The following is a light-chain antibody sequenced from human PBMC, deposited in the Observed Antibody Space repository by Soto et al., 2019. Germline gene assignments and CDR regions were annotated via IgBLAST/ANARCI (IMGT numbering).Light chain of an antibody. CDR3: QVWDSSSDPNWV. J-gene: IGLJ3*02. CDR2: YDS. Sequence: SYELTQPPSVSVAPGKTARITCGGNKIGSKSVHWYQQKPGQAPVLVIYYDSDRPSGIPERFSGSNSGNTATLTISRVEAGDEADYYCQVWDSSSDPNWVFGGGTKLTVL. V-gene: IGLV3-21*04. CDR1: KIGSKS.